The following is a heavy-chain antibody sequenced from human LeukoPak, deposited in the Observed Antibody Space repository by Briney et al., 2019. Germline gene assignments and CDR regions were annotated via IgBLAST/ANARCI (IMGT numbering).Heavy chain of an antibody. J-gene: IGHJ4*02. CDR2: IYHTGTT. V-gene: IGHV4-38-2*02. CDR3: ARDPAFGGDSVGY. Sequence: SETLSLTCTVSGYSINSGYYWGWIRQPPGKGLEWIGLIYHTGTTYYKPSLKSRVIISVDTSKNQFSLKLSSVTAADTAVYYCARDPAFGGDSVGYWGQGTLVTVSS. D-gene: IGHD4-23*01. CDR1: GYSINSGYY.